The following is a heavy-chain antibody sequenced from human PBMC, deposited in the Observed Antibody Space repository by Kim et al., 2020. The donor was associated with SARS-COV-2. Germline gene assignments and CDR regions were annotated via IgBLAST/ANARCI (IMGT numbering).Heavy chain of an antibody. V-gene: IGHV3-30*02. J-gene: IGHJ4*02. D-gene: IGHD3-3*01. Sequence: VKGRFTISRDNSKNTLYLQMNSLRAEDTAVYYCAKDLSHYDFWSGAIDYWGQGTLVTVSS. CDR3: AKDLSHYDFWSGAIDY.